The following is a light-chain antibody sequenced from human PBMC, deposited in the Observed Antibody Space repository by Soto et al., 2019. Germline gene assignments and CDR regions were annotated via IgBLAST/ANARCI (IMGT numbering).Light chain of an antibody. CDR1: PSVTNY. J-gene: IGKJ5*01. CDR2: GAF. CDR3: QPRTTCHTAT. V-gene: IGKV3D-11*02. Sequence: IMLTQSPAALSLSPGERATLSCGASPSVTNYLAWYQQKPGQPPSLIIYGAFNRAAGIPARFSGSGSGTDFTLTISSLETEDSAVHYCQPRTTCHTATSAQGTRPEIK.